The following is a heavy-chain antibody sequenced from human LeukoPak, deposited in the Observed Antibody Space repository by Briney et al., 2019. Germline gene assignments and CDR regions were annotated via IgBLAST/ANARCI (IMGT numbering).Heavy chain of an antibody. Sequence: SPTTSTTSTVTSSSIATGGTSSSWIRQNPGNGLKWIGYIYYSGSTYYNPSLKSRVTISVDTSKNQFSLKLSSVTAADTAVYYCARAGEAPTKGAFDIWGQGTMVTVSS. V-gene: IGHV4-31*03. CDR3: ARAGEAPTKGAFDI. J-gene: IGHJ3*02. CDR1: SSSIATGGTS. CDR2: IYYSGST. D-gene: IGHD1-1*01.